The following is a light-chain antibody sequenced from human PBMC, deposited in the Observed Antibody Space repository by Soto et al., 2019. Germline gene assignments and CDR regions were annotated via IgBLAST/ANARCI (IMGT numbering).Light chain of an antibody. CDR3: QQLNSYPLT. J-gene: IGKJ4*01. CDR1: QGISSY. CDR2: AAS. Sequence: DIQLTQSPSFLSASVGDRVTITCRASQGISSYLAWYQQKPGKAPKLRIYAASTLQSGVLSRFSGSGSGTEFTLTISSLQPEDFATYYCQQLNSYPLTFGGGTKVDIK. V-gene: IGKV1-9*01.